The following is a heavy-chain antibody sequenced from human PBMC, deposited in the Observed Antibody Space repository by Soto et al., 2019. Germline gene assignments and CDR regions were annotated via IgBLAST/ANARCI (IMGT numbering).Heavy chain of an antibody. CDR3: ANNGWYCVEH. CDR1: GGSISDNKW. J-gene: IGHJ4*02. CDR2: IHHSRGT. D-gene: IGHD6-19*01. Sequence: QVQLQESGPGLVKPSETLSLTCAVSGGSISDNKWWSWVRQSLGKGLEWIGEIHHSRGTNYNPSLKSRVTISVNKCTNQFSLNLNSVTAADTAVYYCANNGWYCVEHWGQGMLVTVSS. V-gene: IGHV4-4*02.